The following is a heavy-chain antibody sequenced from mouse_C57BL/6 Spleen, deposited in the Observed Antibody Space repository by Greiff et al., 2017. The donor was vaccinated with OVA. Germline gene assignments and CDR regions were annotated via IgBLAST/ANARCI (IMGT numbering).Heavy chain of an antibody. V-gene: IGHV5-16*01. Sequence: EVKLVESEGGLVQPGSSMKLSCTASGFTFSDYYMAWVRQVPEKGLEWVANINYDGSSTYYLDSLKSRFIISRDNAKNILYLQMSSLKSEDTATYYCAREGRNGLFDYWGQGTTLTVSS. CDR2: INYDGSST. D-gene: IGHD1-2*01. J-gene: IGHJ2*01. CDR3: AREGRNGLFDY. CDR1: GFTFSDYY.